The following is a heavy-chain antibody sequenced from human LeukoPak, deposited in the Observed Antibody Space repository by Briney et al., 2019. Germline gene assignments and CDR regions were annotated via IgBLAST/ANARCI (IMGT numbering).Heavy chain of an antibody. CDR3: ARLSGYSSGPMLDP. Sequence: SETLSLTCTVSGVSISSSSFYWGWIRQPPGKGLEWIGSIYYSGSAYYDPSLKSRVTISVDTSKNHFSLKLSSVTAADTAVYYCARLSGYSSGPMLDPWGQGTLATVSS. V-gene: IGHV4-39*02. CDR2: IYYSGSA. D-gene: IGHD6-19*01. J-gene: IGHJ5*02. CDR1: GVSISSSSFY.